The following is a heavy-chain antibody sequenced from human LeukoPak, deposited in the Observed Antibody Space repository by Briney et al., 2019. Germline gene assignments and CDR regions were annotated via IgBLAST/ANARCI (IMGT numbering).Heavy chain of an antibody. J-gene: IGHJ4*02. CDR3: ARLWKISGSGEFDY. CDR1: GYRFTSYW. D-gene: IGHD2-15*01. Sequence: GESLKISCKGSGYRFTSYWIGWVRQMPGKGLEWMGIIYPGDSDTRYSPSFEGQVTISADKSISTAYLQWSSLKASDSAMYYCARLWKISGSGEFDYWGQGTLVTVSS. V-gene: IGHV5-51*01. CDR2: IYPGDSDT.